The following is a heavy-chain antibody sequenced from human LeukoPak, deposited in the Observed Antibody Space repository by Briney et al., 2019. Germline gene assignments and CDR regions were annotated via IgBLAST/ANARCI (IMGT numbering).Heavy chain of an antibody. CDR1: GYSISSGYY. CDR2: IYHSGST. CDR3: ARAATGEFDY. J-gene: IGHJ4*02. V-gene: IGHV4-38-2*02. Sequence: SSETLSLTCTVSGYSISSGYYWGWIRQPPGKGLEWIGSIYHSGSTYYNPSLKSRVTISVDTSKNQFSLKLSSVTAADTAVYYCARAATGEFDYWGQGTLVTVSS. D-gene: IGHD7-27*01.